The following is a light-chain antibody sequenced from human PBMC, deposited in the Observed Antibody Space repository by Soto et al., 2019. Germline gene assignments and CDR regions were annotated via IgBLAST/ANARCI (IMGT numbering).Light chain of an antibody. J-gene: IGLJ1*01. Sequence: QSVLTQPASVSGSPGQSITISCTGTSSDVGGYNYVSWYQQHPGKAPKLMLYEVSNRPSGVSNRFSGSKSGNTASLTISGPQAEDEAYYYCRSYTSSIYVFGTGTKLTVL. CDR2: EVS. CDR3: RSYTSSIYV. V-gene: IGLV2-14*01. CDR1: SSDVGGYNY.